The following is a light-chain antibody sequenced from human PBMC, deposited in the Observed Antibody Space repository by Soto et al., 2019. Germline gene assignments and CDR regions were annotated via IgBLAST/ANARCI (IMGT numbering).Light chain of an antibody. CDR2: GAS. J-gene: IGKJ1*01. CDR1: RTVGSN. Sequence: EIVMTQSPATLSVSPGERATLSCRASRTVGSNLAWYQQKLGQAPRLLIYGASTRATGIPARFSGSGSGTQFTLTINRLPYEDFAIYFCQQYNNWTPERKFGQGTKVEIK. V-gene: IGKV3-15*01. CDR3: QQYNNWTPERK.